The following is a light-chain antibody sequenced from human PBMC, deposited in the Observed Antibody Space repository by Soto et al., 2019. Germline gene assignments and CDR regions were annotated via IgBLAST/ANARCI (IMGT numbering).Light chain of an antibody. Sequence: QSVLTQPASVSGSPGQSITISCTGTSSDVGDYNYVSWYQQHPGKAPKLMIYEVSDRPSGISSRFSGSKSGNTASLTISGLQTEDEADYYCSSYTSSSTLFGTGTKVTV. CDR3: SSYTSSSTL. CDR1: SSDVGDYNY. J-gene: IGLJ1*01. V-gene: IGLV2-14*01. CDR2: EVS.